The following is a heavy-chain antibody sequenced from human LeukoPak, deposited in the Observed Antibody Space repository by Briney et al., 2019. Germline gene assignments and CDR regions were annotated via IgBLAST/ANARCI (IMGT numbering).Heavy chain of an antibody. D-gene: IGHD5-18*01. J-gene: IGHJ4*02. CDR1: GFTFSSYG. CDR2: IRYDGSNK. CDR3: AKDREYSYGLDY. Sequence: GGSLRLSCAASGFTFSSYGMHWVRQAPGKGLEWVAFIRYDGSNKYYADSVKGRFTISRDNSKNTLYLQMNSLRAEDTAVYYCAKDREYSYGLDYWGQGTLVTVSS. V-gene: IGHV3-30*02.